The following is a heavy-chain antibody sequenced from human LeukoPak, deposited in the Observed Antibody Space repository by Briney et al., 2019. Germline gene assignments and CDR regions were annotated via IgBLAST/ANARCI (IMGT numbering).Heavy chain of an antibody. J-gene: IGHJ4*02. Sequence: SETLSLTCAVYGGSFSGYYWSWIRQPPGKGLEWIGEINHSGSTNYNPSIKSRVTISVDTSKKQFSLKLSSVTAADTAVYYCARINHSVWGQGTLVTVSS. D-gene: IGHD1-14*01. CDR2: INHSGST. V-gene: IGHV4-34*01. CDR3: ARINHSV. CDR1: GGSFSGYY.